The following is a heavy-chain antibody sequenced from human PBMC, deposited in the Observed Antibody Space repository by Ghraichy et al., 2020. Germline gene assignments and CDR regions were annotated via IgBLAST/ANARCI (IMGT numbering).Heavy chain of an antibody. CDR2: INHSGST. V-gene: IGHV4-34*01. J-gene: IGHJ4*02. Sequence: ESLNISCAVYGGSFSGYYWSWIRQPPGKGLEWIGEINHSGSTNYNPSLKSRVTISVDTSKNQFSLKLSSVTAADTAVYYCARGRIGSSSSLDYWGQGTLVTVSS. CDR3: ARGRIGSSSSLDY. D-gene: IGHD6-6*01. CDR1: GGSFSGYY.